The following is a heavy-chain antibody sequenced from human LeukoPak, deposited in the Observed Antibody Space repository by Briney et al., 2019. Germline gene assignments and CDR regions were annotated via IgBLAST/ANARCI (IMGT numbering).Heavy chain of an antibody. CDR1: GGTFSSYA. J-gene: IGHJ3*02. V-gene: IGHV1-69*13. CDR2: IIPIFGTA. D-gene: IGHD3-10*01. Sequence: SVKVSCKASGGTFSSYAISWVRQAPGQGLEWMGGIIPIFGTANYAQKFQGRVTITADESTSTAYMELSSLRSEDTAVYDCASPNFTMVRGVMFAFDIWGQGTMVTVSS. CDR3: ASPNFTMVRGVMFAFDI.